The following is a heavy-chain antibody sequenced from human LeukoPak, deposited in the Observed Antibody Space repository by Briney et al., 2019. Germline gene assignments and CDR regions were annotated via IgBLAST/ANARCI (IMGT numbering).Heavy chain of an antibody. CDR1: GYSISNGYH. CDR3: ARINWNPDY. J-gene: IGHJ4*02. V-gene: IGHV4-38-2*01. D-gene: IGHD1-1*01. Sequence: SETLSLTCGVSGYSISNGYHWGWIRQPPGKGLEWIGSIYHSGSIYHNPSLKSRVTISVDTSKNQFSLKLTSVTASDTAVYYCARINWNPDYWGQGTLVTVSS. CDR2: IYHSGSI.